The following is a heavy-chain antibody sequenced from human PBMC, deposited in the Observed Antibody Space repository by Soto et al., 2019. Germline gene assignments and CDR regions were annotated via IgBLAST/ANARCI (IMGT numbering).Heavy chain of an antibody. CDR2: MHHTQGT. Sequence: TCGVSGASISSYYWTWIRQPPGGGLEWIGYMHHTQGTNDNPSLRGRVHMSIDTSMNQFSLRLTSVTAADTAVYYCARVPFVGYFDWLDPWGHGTLVTVSS. CDR3: ARVPFVGYFDWLDP. CDR1: GASISSYY. D-gene: IGHD3-9*01. V-gene: IGHV4-59*01. J-gene: IGHJ5*02.